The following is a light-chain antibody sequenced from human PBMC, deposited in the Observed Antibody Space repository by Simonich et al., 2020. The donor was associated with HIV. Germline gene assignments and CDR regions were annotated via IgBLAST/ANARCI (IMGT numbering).Light chain of an antibody. Sequence: QSALTQPRSVSGSPGQSVTISCTGTSSDVGGYNYVSLYQQHPGKAPKLMIYEVNKRPSGVPDRFSGSKSDNTASLTVSGLQAEDEANYYCSSYAGSNTVVFGGGTKLTVL. CDR1: SSDVGGYNY. J-gene: IGLJ2*01. V-gene: IGLV2-8*01. CDR2: EVN. CDR3: SSYAGSNTVV.